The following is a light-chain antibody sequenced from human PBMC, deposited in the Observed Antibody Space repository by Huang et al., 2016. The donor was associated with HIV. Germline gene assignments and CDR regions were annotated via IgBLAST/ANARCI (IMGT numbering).Light chain of an antibody. V-gene: IGKV3-15*01. CDR3: QQYNNWPQT. CDR1: QSFSSN. Sequence: EIVMTQSPATLSVSPGERATLSCRASQSFSSNLAWYQQKPGQAPRLLIYGASTRATGIPARCRGSGSGTEFTLTISSLQSEDFAVYYCQQYNNWPQTFGQGTKVEIK. CDR2: GAS. J-gene: IGKJ1*01.